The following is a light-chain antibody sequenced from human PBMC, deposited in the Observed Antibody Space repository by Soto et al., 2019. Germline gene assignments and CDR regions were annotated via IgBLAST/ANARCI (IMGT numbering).Light chain of an antibody. V-gene: IGKV3-15*01. CDR2: GAS. CDR1: QTVSGN. J-gene: IGKJ5*01. CDR3: QQYNNWPPIT. Sequence: EIVMTQSPATLSVSPGESATLSCRASQTVSGNLAWYQQKPGQAPRRLIYGASTRATGIPARFSGSGSGTEFTLTYSSLQSEDFAVYYCQQYNNWPPITFGQGTRLEIK.